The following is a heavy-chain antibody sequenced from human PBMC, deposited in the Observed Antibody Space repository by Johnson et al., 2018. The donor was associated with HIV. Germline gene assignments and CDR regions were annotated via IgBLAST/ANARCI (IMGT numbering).Heavy chain of an antibody. J-gene: IGHJ3*02. CDR1: GFTFRSYG. CDR2: IRHDGNNK. CDR3: ARDRVAAAVDAFDI. D-gene: IGHD6-13*01. Sequence: QMQLVESGGGVVQPGGSLRLSCAASGFTFRSYGMHWVRQAPGKGLEWVAFIRHDGNNKYYADSVKGRFTVSRDTSKNTLYLQMNSLRAEDTAVYYCARDRVAAAVDAFDIWGQGTMVTVSS. V-gene: IGHV3-30*02.